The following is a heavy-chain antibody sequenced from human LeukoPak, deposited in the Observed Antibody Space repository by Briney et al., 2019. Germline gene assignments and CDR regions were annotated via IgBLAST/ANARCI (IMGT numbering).Heavy chain of an antibody. CDR3: ATDPDSGGWSTFGY. Sequence: PGGSLRLSCAASGFAFSRNWMHWVRQAPGKGLVWVSRINSDGSATHYADSVKGRFTISRDNAKNTLYLQMNSLRAEDTAVYYCATDPDSGGWSTFGYWGQGTLVTVSS. J-gene: IGHJ4*02. V-gene: IGHV3-74*01. CDR1: GFAFSRNW. CDR2: INSDGSAT. D-gene: IGHD6-19*01.